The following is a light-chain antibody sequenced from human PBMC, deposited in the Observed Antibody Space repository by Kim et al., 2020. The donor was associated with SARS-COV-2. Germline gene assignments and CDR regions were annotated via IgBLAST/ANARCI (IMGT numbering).Light chain of an antibody. Sequence: SAKLTCTLSSGHGRYAIAWHQQQPEKGPRYLLRLNSYGSHNKGDGIPARFSGSSFGAERYLTISSLQSEDEADYSCQAWDTGIRVFGGGTQLTVL. CDR3: QAWDTGIRV. CDR2: LNSYGSH. V-gene: IGLV4-69*01. J-gene: IGLJ3*02. CDR1: SGHGRYA.